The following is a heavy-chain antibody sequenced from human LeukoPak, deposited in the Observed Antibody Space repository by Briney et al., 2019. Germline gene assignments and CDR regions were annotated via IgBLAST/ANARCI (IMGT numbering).Heavy chain of an antibody. V-gene: IGHV3-23*01. CDR1: GFTFSSYA. J-gene: IGHJ3*02. Sequence: GGSLRLSCAASGFTFSSYAMSWVRQAPGKGLEWVSAISGIGGSTYYADSVKGRFTISRDNSKNTLYLQMNSLRAEDTAVYYCAKGRGALWFGELLLDAFDIWGQGTMVTVSS. D-gene: IGHD3-10*01. CDR3: AKGRGALWFGELLLDAFDI. CDR2: ISGIGGST.